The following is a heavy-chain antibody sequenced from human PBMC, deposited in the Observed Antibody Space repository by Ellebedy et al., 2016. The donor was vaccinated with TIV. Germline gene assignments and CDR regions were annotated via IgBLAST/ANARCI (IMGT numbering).Heavy chain of an antibody. CDR3: TRAYGDYGGGYFDS. CDR2: IGTTGDT. CDR1: GFTFSSYE. V-gene: IGHV3-13*01. D-gene: IGHD4-17*01. J-gene: IGHJ4*03. Sequence: GESLKISCAASGFTFSSYEMYWVRQATGKGLELVSAIGTTGDTYYPGSVKGRFTISRENAKSSFYLQMNNLRAGETAVYYCTRAYGDYGGGYFDSWGQGTLVTVSS.